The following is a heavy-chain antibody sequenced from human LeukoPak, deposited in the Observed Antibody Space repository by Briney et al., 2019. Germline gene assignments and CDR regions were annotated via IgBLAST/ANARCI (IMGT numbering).Heavy chain of an antibody. V-gene: IGHV3-23*01. CDR3: AKVRWFGELSDY. CDR2: ISGSGGST. Sequence: GGSLRLSCAASGFTFSSYVMSWVRQAPGKGLEWVSAISGSGGSTYYADSVKGRFTISRDNSKNTLYLQMNSLRAEDTAVYYCAKVRWFGELSDYWGQGTLVTVSS. CDR1: GFTFSSYV. D-gene: IGHD3-10*01. J-gene: IGHJ4*02.